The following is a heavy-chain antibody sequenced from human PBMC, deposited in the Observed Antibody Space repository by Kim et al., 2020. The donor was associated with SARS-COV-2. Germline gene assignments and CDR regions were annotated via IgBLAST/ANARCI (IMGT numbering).Heavy chain of an antibody. V-gene: IGHV1-3*01. Sequence: KFQGRVTITRDTSASTAYMELSSLRSEDTAVYYCARVRMVRGVIIYFDYWGQGTLVTVSS. J-gene: IGHJ4*02. D-gene: IGHD3-10*01. CDR3: ARVRMVRGVIIYFDY.